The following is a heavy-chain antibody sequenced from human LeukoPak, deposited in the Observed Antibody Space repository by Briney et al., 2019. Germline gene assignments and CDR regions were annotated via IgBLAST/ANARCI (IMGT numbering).Heavy chain of an antibody. CDR2: IYSGGST. CDR1: GFTVSSNY. CDR3: ARATDGSYYSMFDY. V-gene: IGHV3-66*01. J-gene: IGHJ4*02. Sequence: GGSLRLSCAASGFTVSSNYMSWVRQAPGKGLEWVSVIYSGGSTYYADSVKGRFTISRDNSKNTLYLQMNSLRAEDTAVYYCARATDGSYYSMFDYWGQGTLVTVSS. D-gene: IGHD1-26*01.